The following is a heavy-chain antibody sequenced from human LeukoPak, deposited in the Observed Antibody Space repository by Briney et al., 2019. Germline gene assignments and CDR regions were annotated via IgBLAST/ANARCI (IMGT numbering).Heavy chain of an antibody. CDR3: ARGSRYIDWLKSYFDF. CDR2: VDPEDTET. Sequence: VKISCQASGYTFTDYYIHWVQQAPGKGLEWMGRVDPEDTETIYAEKFQGRVTITADRSTDTAYMDLSTLRSEDTAVYYCARGSRYIDWLKSYFDFWGQGTLVTVSS. J-gene: IGHJ4*02. V-gene: IGHV1-69-2*01. CDR1: GYTFTDYY. D-gene: IGHD3-9*01.